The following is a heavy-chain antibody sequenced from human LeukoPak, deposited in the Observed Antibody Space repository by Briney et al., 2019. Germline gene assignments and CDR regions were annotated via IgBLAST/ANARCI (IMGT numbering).Heavy chain of an antibody. CDR3: ARDPGWFGELYGWFDP. V-gene: IGHV4-4*07. D-gene: IGHD3-10*01. J-gene: IGHJ5*02. Sequence: SSETLSLTCTVSGGSINSYYWSWIRQPAGKGLGWIGHSHTSGSTNYNPSLKSRVTISVDTSKNQFSLKLSSVTAADTAVYYCARDPGWFGELYGWFDPWGQGTLVTVSS. CDR1: GGSINSYY. CDR2: SHTSGST.